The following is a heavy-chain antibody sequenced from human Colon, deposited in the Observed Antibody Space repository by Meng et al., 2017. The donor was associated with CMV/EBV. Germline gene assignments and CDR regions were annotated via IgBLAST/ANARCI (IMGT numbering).Heavy chain of an antibody. CDR1: GFTFDDYA. D-gene: IGHD2-8*01. J-gene: IGHJ6*02. CDR2: ISWNSGSI. CDR3: AKDIKMGRKILYGMDV. Sequence: SLRLSCAASGFTFDDYAMHWVQQAPGKGLEWVSGISWNSGSIGYADSVKGRFTISRDNAKNSLYLQMNSLRAEDTALYYCAKDIKMGRKILYGMDVWGQGTTVTVSS. V-gene: IGHV3-9*01.